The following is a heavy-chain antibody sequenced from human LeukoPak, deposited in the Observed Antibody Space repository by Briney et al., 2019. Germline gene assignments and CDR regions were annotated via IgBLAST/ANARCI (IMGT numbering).Heavy chain of an antibody. V-gene: IGHV3-23*01. CDR2: IGGDAVST. CDR1: GFTFSSYA. D-gene: IGHD3-3*01. CDR3: AKDLWKADY. Sequence: GGSLRLSCAASGFTFSSYAMSWVRQAPGKGLEWVSAIGGDAVSTYYADSVKGRFSISRDNSKNTLYLQMDSLRADDTAVYYCAKDLWKADYWGQGTLVTVSS. J-gene: IGHJ4*02.